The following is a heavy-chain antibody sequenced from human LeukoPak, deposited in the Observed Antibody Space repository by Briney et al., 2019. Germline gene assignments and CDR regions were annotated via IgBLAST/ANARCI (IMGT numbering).Heavy chain of an antibody. J-gene: IGHJ5*02. V-gene: IGHV1-8*01. D-gene: IGHD6-19*01. CDR1: GYTFTSYD. Sequence: ASVKVSCKASGYTFTSYDINWVRQATGQGLEWMGWMNPNSGNTGYAQKFQGRVTMTRNTSISTAYMELSSLRSEDTAVYYCARVPSSGWYSWFDPWGQGTLVTVSS. CDR2: MNPNSGNT. CDR3: ARVPSSGWYSWFDP.